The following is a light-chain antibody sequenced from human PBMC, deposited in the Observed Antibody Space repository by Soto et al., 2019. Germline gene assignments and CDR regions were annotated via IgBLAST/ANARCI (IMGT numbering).Light chain of an antibody. CDR1: QSVSSN. J-gene: IGKJ5*01. V-gene: IGKV3-20*01. CDR2: GAS. Sequence: EIVMTQSPATLSLSPEERATLSCRASQSVSSNLAWYQQKPGQAPRLLIYGASTRATGIPARFSGSGAGTDFTLTIIRLEPEDFAVYYCQQYGSSPITFGQGTRLEIK. CDR3: QQYGSSPIT.